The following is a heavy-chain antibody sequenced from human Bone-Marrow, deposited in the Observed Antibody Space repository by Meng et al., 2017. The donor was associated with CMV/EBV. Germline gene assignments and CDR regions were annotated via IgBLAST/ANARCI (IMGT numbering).Heavy chain of an antibody. CDR2: IYYSGST. J-gene: IGHJ5*02. CDR1: GGSISSSSYS. D-gene: IGHD3-10*01. CDR3: ARVLPPGNWFDP. Sequence: RRQLQASGPGLWKPSEPLALTCTVSGGSISSSSYSWGWIRQPPGKGLEWIGSIYYSGSTYYNPSLKSRVTISVDTSKNQFSLKLSSVTAADTAVYYCARVLPPGNWFDPWGQGTLVTVSS. V-gene: IGHV4-39*06.